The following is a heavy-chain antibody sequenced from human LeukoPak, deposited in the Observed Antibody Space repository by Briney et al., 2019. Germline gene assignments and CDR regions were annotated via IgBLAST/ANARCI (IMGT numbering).Heavy chain of an antibody. D-gene: IGHD5-12*01. V-gene: IGHV4-39*07. CDR2: IYYSGST. Sequence: PSETLSLTCTVSGGSISSSSYYWGWIRQPPGKGLEWIGSIYYSGSTYYNPSLKSRVTISVDTSKNQFSLKLSSVTAADTAVYYCARGGPLRYWYFDLWGRGILVTVSS. CDR1: GGSISSSSYY. J-gene: IGHJ2*01. CDR3: ARGGPLRYWYFDL.